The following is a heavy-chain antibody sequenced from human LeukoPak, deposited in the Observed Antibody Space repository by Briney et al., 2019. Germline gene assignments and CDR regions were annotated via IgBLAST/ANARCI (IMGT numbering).Heavy chain of an antibody. CDR2: INHSGST. CDR1: GGSFSGYY. CDR3: ARGAILRYFDRRVYYYYYMDV. D-gene: IGHD3-9*01. J-gene: IGHJ6*03. V-gene: IGHV4-34*01. Sequence: SETLSLTCAVYGGSFSGYYWSWIRQPPGKGLEWIGEINHSGSTNYNPSLKSRVTISVDTSKNQFSLKLSSVTAADTAVYYCARGAILRYFDRRVYYYYYMDVWGKGTTVTVPS.